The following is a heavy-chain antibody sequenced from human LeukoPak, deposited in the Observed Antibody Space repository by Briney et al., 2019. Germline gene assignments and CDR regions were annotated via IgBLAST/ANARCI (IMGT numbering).Heavy chain of an antibody. J-gene: IGHJ5*02. D-gene: IGHD5/OR15-5a*01. CDR1: GFTFSSYA. Sequence: GGSLRLSCSASGFTFSSYAMHWVRQAPGKGLEYVSAISSNGGSTYYADSVKGRFTISRDNSKNTLYLQMNSLRAEDTAVYYCARESTNNWFDPWGQGTLVTVSS. V-gene: IGHV3-64*04. CDR3: ARESTNNWFDP. CDR2: ISSNGGST.